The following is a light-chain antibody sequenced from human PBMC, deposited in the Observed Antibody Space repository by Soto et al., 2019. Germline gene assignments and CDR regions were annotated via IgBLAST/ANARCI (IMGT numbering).Light chain of an antibody. CDR2: GAS. CDR3: QQYNDWRPAYT. Sequence: EIVMTQSPATLSVSPGERATLYCRASQSVSSNLGWYQHKPGQAPRLLIYGASTRATGIPARFSGSGSGTDFALTLSGLQSEDFAVVYCQQYNDWRPAYTFGQGTKVELK. J-gene: IGKJ2*01. V-gene: IGKV3-15*01. CDR1: QSVSSN.